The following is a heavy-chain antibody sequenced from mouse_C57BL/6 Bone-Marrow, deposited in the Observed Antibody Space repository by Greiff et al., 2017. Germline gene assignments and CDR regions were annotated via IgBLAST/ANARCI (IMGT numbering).Heavy chain of an antibody. V-gene: IGHV1-63*01. CDR3: ARGGYYGLDY. D-gene: IGHD1-1*01. Sequence: QVQLQQSGAELVRPGTSVKMSCKASGYTFTNYWIGWAKQRPGHGLEWIGDIYPGGGYTNYNEKFKGKATLTADKSSSTAYMQFSSLTSEDSAIYYCARGGYYGLDYWGQGTTRTVSS. CDR1: GYTFTNYW. CDR2: IYPGGGYT. J-gene: IGHJ2*01.